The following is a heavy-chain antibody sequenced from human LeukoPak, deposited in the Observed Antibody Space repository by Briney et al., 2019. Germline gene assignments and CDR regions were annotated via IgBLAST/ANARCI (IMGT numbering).Heavy chain of an antibody. Sequence: GGSLRLSCAASGFTFSSYSMSWMRQAPGKGLEWVANIKYDGNEEYYVDSVKGRFTISRDNAKNSLYLQLNSLRVEDTAVYYCKSGGAAPGSFDYWGQGTLVTVSP. J-gene: IGHJ4*02. V-gene: IGHV3-7*01. CDR1: GFTFSSYS. D-gene: IGHD1-1*01. CDR2: IKYDGNEE. CDR3: KSGGAAPGSFDY.